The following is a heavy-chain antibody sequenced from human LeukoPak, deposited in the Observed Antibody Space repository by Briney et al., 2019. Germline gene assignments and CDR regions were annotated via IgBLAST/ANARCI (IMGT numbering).Heavy chain of an antibody. V-gene: IGHV1-69*13. J-gene: IGHJ6*04. Sequence: VASVKVSCKASGGTFSSYAISWVRQAPGQGLEWMGGIIPIFGTANYAQKFQGRVTITADESTSTAYMELSSLRSEDTAVYHCATAGETDCSSTSCYTEGLGYYYYGMDVWGKGTTVTVSS. CDR3: ATAGETDCSSTSCYTEGLGYYYYGMDV. CDR2: IIPIFGTA. D-gene: IGHD2-2*02. CDR1: GGTFSSYA.